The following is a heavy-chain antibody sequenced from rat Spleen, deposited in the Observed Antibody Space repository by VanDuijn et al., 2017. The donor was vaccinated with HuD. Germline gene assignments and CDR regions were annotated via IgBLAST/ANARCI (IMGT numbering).Heavy chain of an antibody. CDR2: ISYDGGST. V-gene: IGHV5-29*01. D-gene: IGHD3-2*01. Sequence: EVQLVESGGGLVQPGRSLKLSCAASGFIFSRSAMAWVRQAPTKGLEWVATISYDGGSTYYRDSVKGRFTISRDNAENTLYLQMDSLRSEDTATYFCARPLALNWFAYWGQGTLVTVSS. J-gene: IGHJ3*01. CDR3: ARPLALNWFAY. CDR1: GFIFSRSA.